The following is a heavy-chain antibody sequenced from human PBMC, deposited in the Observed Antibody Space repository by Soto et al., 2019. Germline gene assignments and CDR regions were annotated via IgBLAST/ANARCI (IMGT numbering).Heavy chain of an antibody. J-gene: IGHJ1*01. CDR1: GGTFSSYT. CDR2: IIPILGIA. V-gene: IGHV1-69*02. Sequence: QVQLVQSGAEVKKPGSSVKVSCKASGGTFSSYTISWVRQAPGQGIEWMGRIIPILGIANYAQKFQGRVKITADKSTSTAYMELSSLRSEDTAVYYCATSSGTTRVYFQHWGQGTLVTVSS. CDR3: ATSSGTTRVYFQH. D-gene: IGHD4-17*01.